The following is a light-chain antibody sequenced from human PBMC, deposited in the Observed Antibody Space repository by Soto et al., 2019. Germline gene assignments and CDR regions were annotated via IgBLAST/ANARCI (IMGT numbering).Light chain of an antibody. J-gene: IGKJ1*01. Sequence: DIQMTQSPSTLSAYLGDRVTITCRASQTVNAWLAWYQHKPGKAPKPLIYDASSLESGVPARFSGSGSGSEFILTISSLQPDDVGTYYCQQYNTHSGTFGQGTKVE. V-gene: IGKV1-5*01. CDR2: DAS. CDR1: QTVNAW. CDR3: QQYNTHSGT.